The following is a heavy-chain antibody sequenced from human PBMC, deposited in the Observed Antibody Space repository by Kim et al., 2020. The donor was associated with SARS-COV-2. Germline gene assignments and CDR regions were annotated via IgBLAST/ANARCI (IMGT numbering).Heavy chain of an antibody. CDR1: GFTFRSYA. D-gene: IGHD6-13*01. CDR3: ARDSSSWYYLDY. J-gene: IGHJ4*02. CDR2: ISYDGSNK. V-gene: IGHV3-30*04. Sequence: GGSLRLSCAASGFTFRSYAMHWVRQAPGKGLEWVAVISYDGSNKYYADSVKGRFTISRDNSKNTLYLQMNSLRAEDTAVYYCARDSSSWYYLDYWGQGTLVTVSS.